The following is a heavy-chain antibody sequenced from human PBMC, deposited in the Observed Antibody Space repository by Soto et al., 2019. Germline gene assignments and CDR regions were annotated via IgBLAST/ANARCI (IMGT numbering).Heavy chain of an antibody. CDR3: ARDMAPSGRDGYSGGGDY. CDR1: GGSISSGGYY. CDR2: IYYSGST. D-gene: IGHD5-18*01. J-gene: IGHJ4*02. Sequence: SETLSLTCTVSGGSISSGGYYWSWIRQHPGKGLEWIGYIYYSGSTYYNPSLKSRVTISVDTSKNQFSLKLSSVTAADTAVYYCARDMAPSGRDGYSGGGDYWGQGTLVTVSS. V-gene: IGHV4-31*03.